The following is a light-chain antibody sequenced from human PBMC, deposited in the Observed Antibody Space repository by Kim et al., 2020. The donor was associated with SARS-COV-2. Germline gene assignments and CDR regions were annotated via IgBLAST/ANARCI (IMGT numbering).Light chain of an antibody. CDR3: QTWGTGIQV. J-gene: IGLJ2*01. CDR1: SGHSRYD. CDR2: LNSDGSH. V-gene: IGLV4-69*01. Sequence: ASVKLTCTLSSGHSRYDIAWHQQQPEKGPRFLMKLNSDGSHTKGDGIPDRFSGSSSGAERHLTISSLQSEDEADYYCQTWGTGIQVFGGGTKLTVL.